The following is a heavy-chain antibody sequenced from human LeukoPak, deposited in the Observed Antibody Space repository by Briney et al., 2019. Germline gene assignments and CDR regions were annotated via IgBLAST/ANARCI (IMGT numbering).Heavy chain of an antibody. J-gene: IGHJ4*02. CDR2: INSDGSST. CDR3: WSIAAAEVRLDY. Sequence: PGGSLRLSCAASGFTFSSYLMHWVRQAPGKGLVWVSRINSDGSSTSYADSVKGRFTISRDNAENTLYLQMNSLRAEDTAVYYCWSIAAAEVRLDYWGQGTMVTVSS. D-gene: IGHD6-13*01. CDR1: GFTFSSYL. V-gene: IGHV3-74*01.